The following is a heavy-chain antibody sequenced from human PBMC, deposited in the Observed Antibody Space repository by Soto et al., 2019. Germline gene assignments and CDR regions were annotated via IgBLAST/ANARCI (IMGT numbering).Heavy chain of an antibody. CDR1: GFTFMNYW. Sequence: EVQLVESGGDLVQPGGSLRLSCAVSGFTFMNYWMQRVRQAPAKGLEWVSRVNLDGSDTIYADSVKGRFTVSRDNAKNTLVLQLNSLRADDTAVYYCARGGFNHAFDIWGQGTMVTVSS. CDR3: ARGGFNHAFDI. CDR2: VNLDGSDT. V-gene: IGHV3-74*01. J-gene: IGHJ3*02.